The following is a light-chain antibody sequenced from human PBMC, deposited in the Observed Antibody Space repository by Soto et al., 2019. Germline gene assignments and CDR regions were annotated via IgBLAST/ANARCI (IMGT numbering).Light chain of an antibody. CDR2: GTS. CDR3: QQYGSSGT. V-gene: IGKV3-20*01. J-gene: IGKJ1*01. CDR1: QSVSNNY. Sequence: VSTQSPGTLSLSPGARATLSCRASQSVSNNYLAWYQQKPGQAPRLLIYGTSNRATGIPDRFSGSGSGTDFTLTISRLEPEEFAVYYCQQYGSSGTFGQGTKVDIK.